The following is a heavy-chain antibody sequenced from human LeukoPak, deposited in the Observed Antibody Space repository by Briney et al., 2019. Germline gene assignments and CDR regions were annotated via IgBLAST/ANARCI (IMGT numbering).Heavy chain of an antibody. CDR3: ARVGDSSGYSELDY. Sequence: GSLRLSCAASGFTFSSYEMNWVRQPPGKGLEWIGEIYHSGSTHYNPSLKSRVTISVDKSKNQFSLKLSSLTAADTAVYYCARVGDSSGYSELDYWGQGTLVTVFS. J-gene: IGHJ4*02. CDR2: IYHSGST. V-gene: IGHV4-4*02. CDR1: GFTFSSYEM. D-gene: IGHD3-22*01.